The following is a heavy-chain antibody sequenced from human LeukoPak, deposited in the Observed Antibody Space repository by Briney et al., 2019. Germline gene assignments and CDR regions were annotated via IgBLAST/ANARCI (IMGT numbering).Heavy chain of an antibody. Sequence: ASVKVSCKASGYTFTGYYMHWVRQAPGQGLEWMGWINPNSGGTNYAQKFQGRVTMTRDTCISAAYMELSRLRSDDTAVYYCASPAASLASRYYYYYMDVWGKGTTVTVSS. D-gene: IGHD6-25*01. CDR2: INPNSGGT. CDR3: ASPAASLASRYYYYYMDV. V-gene: IGHV1-2*02. CDR1: GYTFTGYY. J-gene: IGHJ6*03.